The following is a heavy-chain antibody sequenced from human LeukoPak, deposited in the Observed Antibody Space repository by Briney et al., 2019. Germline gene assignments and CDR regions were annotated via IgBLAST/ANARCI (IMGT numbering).Heavy chain of an antibody. J-gene: IGHJ4*02. V-gene: IGHV1-8*03. CDR1: GYTFTSYD. D-gene: IGHD3-10*02. CDR3: ARARIGRVESYVRPFDY. CDR2: MNPNSGNT. Sequence: ASVKVSCKASGYTFTSYDINWVRQATGQGLEWMGWMNPNSGNTGYAQKFQGRVTITRNTSISTAYMELSSPRSEDTAVYYCARARIGRVESYVRPFDYWGQGTLVTVSS.